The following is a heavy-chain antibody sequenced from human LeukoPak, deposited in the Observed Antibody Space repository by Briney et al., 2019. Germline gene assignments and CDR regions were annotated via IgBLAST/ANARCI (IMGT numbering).Heavy chain of an antibody. J-gene: IGHJ4*02. CDR2: IYYSGST. V-gene: IGHV4-59*02. Sequence: SETLSLTCTVSGGSVSSYYWSWIRQPPGKGLEWIGYIYYSGSTNYNPSLKSRVTISVDTSKNQFSLKLSSVTAADTAVYYCARAPRRYSYGYFDYWGQGTLITVSS. D-gene: IGHD5-18*01. CDR3: ARAPRRYSYGYFDY. CDR1: GGSVSSYY.